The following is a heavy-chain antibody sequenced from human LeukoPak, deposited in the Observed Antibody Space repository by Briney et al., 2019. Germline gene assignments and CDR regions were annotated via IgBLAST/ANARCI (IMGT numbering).Heavy chain of an antibody. Sequence: GGSLRLSCAASGFTVSSNYMSCVRQAPGKGLEWVSVIYSGGSTYYADSVKGRFTISRDNSKNTLYLQMNSLRAEDTAVYYCASSGRDGYNWYYYGMDVWGQGTTVTVSS. CDR3: ASSGRDGYNWYYYGMDV. CDR1: GFTVSSNY. CDR2: IYSGGST. D-gene: IGHD5-24*01. J-gene: IGHJ6*02. V-gene: IGHV3-66*01.